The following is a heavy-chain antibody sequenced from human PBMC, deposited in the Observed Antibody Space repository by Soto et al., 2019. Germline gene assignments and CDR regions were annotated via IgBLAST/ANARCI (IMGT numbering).Heavy chain of an antibody. Sequence: EVQLLESGGGLVQPGGSLRLSCAASGFTFSSYAMSWVRQAPGKGLEWVSTISGSGGNTYYADSVKGRFTISRDNSENTLYLQMNSLRVEDTAIYYCAKVANYDLFTGYFPHYSYFGLDVWGQGTTVTVSS. J-gene: IGHJ6*02. D-gene: IGHD3-9*01. CDR2: ISGSGGNT. V-gene: IGHV3-23*01. CDR1: GFTFSSYA. CDR3: AKVANYDLFTGYFPHYSYFGLDV.